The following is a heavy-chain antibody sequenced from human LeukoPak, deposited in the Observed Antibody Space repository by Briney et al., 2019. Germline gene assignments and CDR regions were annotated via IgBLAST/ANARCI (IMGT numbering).Heavy chain of an antibody. Sequence: SVTVSCKASGYTFTYYYMHWVRQPPGQGLEWMGWINHNSGGTNYAQKFQGRVTMTRDTSISTAYMELSRLRSDDSAVYYCAIGRWGVDYWGQGTLVSVSS. V-gene: IGHV1-2*02. D-gene: IGHD3-16*01. CDR3: AIGRWGVDY. CDR2: INHNSGGT. CDR1: GYTFTYYY. J-gene: IGHJ4*02.